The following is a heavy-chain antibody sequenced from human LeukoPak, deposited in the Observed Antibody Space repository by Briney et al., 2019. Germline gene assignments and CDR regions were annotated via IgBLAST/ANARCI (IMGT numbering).Heavy chain of an antibody. CDR3: ARDRRGWFDP. Sequence: GGSLRLSCAASGFTVSSNCMSWVRQAPGKGLEWVSVIYSGGSTYYADSVKGRFTISRDNSKNTLYLQMNSLRAEDTAVYYCARDRRGWFDPWGQGTLVTVSS. J-gene: IGHJ5*02. CDR2: IYSGGST. V-gene: IGHV3-53*01. CDR1: GFTVSSNC.